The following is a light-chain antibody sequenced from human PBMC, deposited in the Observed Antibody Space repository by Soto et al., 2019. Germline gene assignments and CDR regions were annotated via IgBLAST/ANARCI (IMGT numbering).Light chain of an antibody. CDR3: HQYDDGRYT. CDR1: QSVSSN. Sequence: EIVMTQSPATLSLSPGERATLSCRASQSVSSNVAWYQQIPGQTPRLLIYGASTRATGIPVRFSGSGSGTEFTLTISSLQSEDFAVYYCHQYDDGRYTFGQGTKVDIK. V-gene: IGKV3-15*01. J-gene: IGKJ2*01. CDR2: GAS.